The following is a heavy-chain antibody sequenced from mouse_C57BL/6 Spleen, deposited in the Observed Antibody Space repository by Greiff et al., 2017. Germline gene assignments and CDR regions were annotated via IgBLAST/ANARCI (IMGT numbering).Heavy chain of an antibody. CDR1: GYTFTTYP. Sequence: QVQLKESGAELVKPGASVKMSCKASGYTFTTYPIEWMKQNHGKSLEWIGNFHPYNDDTKYNEKFKGKATLTVEKSSRTVYLALSRLTSDDSAVYYCARGYGSSYRIFDYWGQGTTLTVSS. J-gene: IGHJ2*01. D-gene: IGHD1-1*01. CDR2: FHPYNDDT. V-gene: IGHV1-47*01. CDR3: ARGYGSSYRIFDY.